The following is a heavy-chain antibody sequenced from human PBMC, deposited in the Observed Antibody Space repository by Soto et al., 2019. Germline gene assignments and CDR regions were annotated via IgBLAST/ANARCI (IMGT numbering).Heavy chain of an antibody. V-gene: IGHV4-59*08. CDR1: GGSISSYY. CDR3: ARHCSTTSCYRY. Sequence: QVQLQESGPGLVKPSETLSLTCTVSGGSISSYYWSWIRQPPGKGLEWIGYIYYSGSTNYNPSLNIRVTISVATSKNQFSLKLSSVTAADTAVYYCARHCSTTSCYRYWGQGTLVTVSS. J-gene: IGHJ4*02. D-gene: IGHD2-2*01. CDR2: IYYSGST.